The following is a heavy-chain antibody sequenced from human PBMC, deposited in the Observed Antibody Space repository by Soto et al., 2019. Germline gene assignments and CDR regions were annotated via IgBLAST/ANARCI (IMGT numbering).Heavy chain of an antibody. CDR1: GFTFSSYA. J-gene: IGHJ5*02. Sequence: GGSLRLSCAASGFTFSSYAMSWVRQAPGKGLEWVSAISGSGGSTYYADSVKGRFTISRDNSRSTLYLQMNSLRAEDTAVYYCAKGVRAVAAMNWFDPWGQGTLVTVSS. V-gene: IGHV3-23*01. CDR2: ISGSGGST. D-gene: IGHD6-19*01. CDR3: AKGVRAVAAMNWFDP.